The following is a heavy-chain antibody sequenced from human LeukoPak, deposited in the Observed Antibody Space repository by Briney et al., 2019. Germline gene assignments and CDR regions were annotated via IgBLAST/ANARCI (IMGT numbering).Heavy chain of an antibody. Sequence: ASVKVSCKASGYRFTSYGISWVRQAPGQGLEWMGWISAYNGNTNYAQKLQGRVTMTTDTSTSTAYMELRSLRSDDTAVYYCARGGDGDILTGLVFDYWGQGTLATVSS. J-gene: IGHJ4*02. D-gene: IGHD3-9*01. CDR2: ISAYNGNT. V-gene: IGHV1-18*01. CDR1: GYRFTSYG. CDR3: ARGGDGDILTGLVFDY.